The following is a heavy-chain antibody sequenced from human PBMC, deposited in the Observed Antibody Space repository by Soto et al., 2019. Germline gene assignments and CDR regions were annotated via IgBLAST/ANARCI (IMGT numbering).Heavy chain of an antibody. V-gene: IGHV3-33*01. D-gene: IGHD3-9*01. Sequence: QVQLVESGGGVVQPGRSLRLSCAASGFTFSSYGMHWVRQAPGKGLEWVAVIWYDGSNKYYADSVKGRFTISRDNSKNTLYLQMNSLRAEDTAVYYCASDGISHDHFDWLLLGGDAFDIWGQGTMVTVSS. CDR1: GFTFSSYG. CDR2: IWYDGSNK. CDR3: ASDGISHDHFDWLLLGGDAFDI. J-gene: IGHJ3*02.